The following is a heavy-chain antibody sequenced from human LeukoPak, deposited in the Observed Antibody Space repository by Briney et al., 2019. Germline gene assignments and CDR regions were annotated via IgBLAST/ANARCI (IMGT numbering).Heavy chain of an antibody. J-gene: IGHJ6*03. CDR2: IRGSGGST. CDR1: GFTFSSYG. V-gene: IGHV3-23*01. CDR3: TGAATDYYYYMDV. D-gene: IGHD1-26*01. Sequence: GGSLRLSCAASGFTFSSYGMTWVRQAPGKGLEWVSSIRGSGGSTYYADSVKGRSTISRDNSKNTVYLQMSSLRGDDTAVYYCTGAATDYYYYMDVWGKGTTVTISS.